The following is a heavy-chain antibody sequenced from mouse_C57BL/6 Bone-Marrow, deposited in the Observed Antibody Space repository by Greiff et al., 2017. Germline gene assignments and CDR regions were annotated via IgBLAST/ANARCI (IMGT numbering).Heavy chain of an antibody. V-gene: IGHV1-80*01. CDR1: GYAFSSYW. Sequence: QVQLQQSGAELVKPGASVKISCKASGYAFSSYWMNWVKQRPGKGLEWIGQIYPGDGDTNYNGKFTGKATLTADKSSSPAYMQLSSLTSEDSAVYFCARGGYYGSSYNFDYWGQGTTLTVSS. CDR2: IYPGDGDT. D-gene: IGHD1-1*01. CDR3: ARGGYYGSSYNFDY. J-gene: IGHJ2*01.